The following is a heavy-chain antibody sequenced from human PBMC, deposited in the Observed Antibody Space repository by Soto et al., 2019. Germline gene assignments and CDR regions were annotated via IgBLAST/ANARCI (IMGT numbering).Heavy chain of an antibody. Sequence: GGSLRLSCTASGFTFGDYAMSWFRQAPGKGLEWVGFIRSKAYGGTTEYAASVKGRFTISRDDSKSIAYLQMNSLKTEDTAVYYCTRGLYCGGDCFLRADDAFDIWGQGTMVTVSS. J-gene: IGHJ3*02. CDR3: TRGLYCGGDCFLRADDAFDI. CDR1: GFTFGDYA. CDR2: IRSKAYGGTT. V-gene: IGHV3-49*03. D-gene: IGHD2-21*01.